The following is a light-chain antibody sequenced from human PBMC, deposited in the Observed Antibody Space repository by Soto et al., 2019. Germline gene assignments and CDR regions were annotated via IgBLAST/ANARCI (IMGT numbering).Light chain of an antibody. CDR2: GAS. J-gene: IGKJ2*01. CDR3: QQYVSSLPAYT. V-gene: IGKV3-20*01. CDR1: QSVSSIY. Sequence: EIVLTQSPGTLSLSPGERATLSCRASQSVSSIYLAWYQQKPGQAPRLLIHGASSRATGIPDRFSGSASGTDFTLTISRLEPEDFAVYYCQQYVSSLPAYTFVQGTKLEIK.